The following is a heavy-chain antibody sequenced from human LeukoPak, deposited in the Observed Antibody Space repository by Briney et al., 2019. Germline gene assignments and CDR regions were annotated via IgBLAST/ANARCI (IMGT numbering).Heavy chain of an antibody. Sequence: ASVKVSCKASGYTFTSYYMHWVRQAPGQGLEWMGWISAYNGNTNYAQKLQGRVTMTTDTSTSTAYMELRSLRSDDTAVYYCARGWELHDAFDIWGQGTMVTVSS. V-gene: IGHV1-18*04. CDR2: ISAYNGNT. D-gene: IGHD1-26*01. J-gene: IGHJ3*02. CDR1: GYTFTSYY. CDR3: ARGWELHDAFDI.